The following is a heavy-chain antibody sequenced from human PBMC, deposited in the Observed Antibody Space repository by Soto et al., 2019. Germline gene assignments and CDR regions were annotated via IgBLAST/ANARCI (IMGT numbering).Heavy chain of an antibody. V-gene: IGHV3-7*03. CDR3: AKDADIVVVVAAARLDY. CDR2: IKQDGSEK. J-gene: IGHJ4*02. CDR1: GFTFSSYW. Sequence: EVQLVESGGGLVQPGGSLRLSCAASGFTFSSYWMSWVRQAPGKGLEWVANIKQDGSEKYYVDSVKGRFTISRDNAKNSLYLQMNSLRAEDTAVYYCAKDADIVVVVAAARLDYWGQGTLVTVSS. D-gene: IGHD2-15*01.